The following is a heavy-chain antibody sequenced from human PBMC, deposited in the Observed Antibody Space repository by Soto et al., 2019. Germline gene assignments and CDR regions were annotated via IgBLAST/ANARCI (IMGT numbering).Heavy chain of an antibody. CDR1: GFTFSSYA. D-gene: IGHD2-15*01. J-gene: IGHJ6*03. V-gene: IGHV3-23*01. CDR2: ISGSGGST. CDR3: DLREMGCRGGSCSSLHYYYYYTDV. Sequence: EVQLLESGGGLVQPGGSLRLSCAASGFTFSSYAMSWVRQAPGKGLEWVSAISGSGGSTYYADSVKGRFTISRDNSKNSRFLKMKSGRAEDTPVYYCDLREMGCRGGSCSSLHYYYYYTDVGGKGTTVPVSS.